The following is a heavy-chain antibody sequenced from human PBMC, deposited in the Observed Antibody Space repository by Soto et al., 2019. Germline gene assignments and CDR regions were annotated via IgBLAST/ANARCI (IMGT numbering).Heavy chain of an antibody. Sequence: PGGSLRLSCAASGFTFSIYWLPLFREAPGKGLLWVSRINSDGSSTTYADSVKGRFTISRDNAKNTLYLQMTILRAEDTAVYYCARVSREVVPAAIDYWGQGT. V-gene: IGHV3-74*01. CDR3: ARVSREVVPAAIDY. CDR2: INSDGSST. D-gene: IGHD2-2*01. CDR1: GFTFSIYW. J-gene: IGHJ4*02.